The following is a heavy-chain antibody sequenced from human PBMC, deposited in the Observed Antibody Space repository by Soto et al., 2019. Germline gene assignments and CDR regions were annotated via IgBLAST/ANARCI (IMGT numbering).Heavy chain of an antibody. D-gene: IGHD1-26*01. V-gene: IGHV1-2*02. CDR1: GYTFTGYY. Sequence: ASVKASCKASGYTFTGYYMHWVRQAPGQGLEWMGWINPNSGGTNSAQNFQDRVTMTRDTSISTAYMELSRLRSDDTAVYYCARGRGAVTEYFDYWGQGALVTVSS. CDR2: INPNSGGT. J-gene: IGHJ4*02. CDR3: ARGRGAVTEYFDY.